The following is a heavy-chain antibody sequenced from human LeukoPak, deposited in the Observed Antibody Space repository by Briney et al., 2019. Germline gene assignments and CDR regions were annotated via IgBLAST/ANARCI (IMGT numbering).Heavy chain of an antibody. J-gene: IGHJ3*02. Sequence: GESLKISCKGSGYSFTSYWIGWVRQMPGKGLEWMGIIYPSNSDTRYSPSFQGQVTISADKSISTAYLQWSSLKASDTAMYYCARQRRNGGIAASNDAFDIWGQGTMVTVSS. CDR3: ARQRRNGGIAASNDAFDI. V-gene: IGHV5-51*01. D-gene: IGHD6-13*01. CDR2: IYPSNSDT. CDR1: GYSFTSYW.